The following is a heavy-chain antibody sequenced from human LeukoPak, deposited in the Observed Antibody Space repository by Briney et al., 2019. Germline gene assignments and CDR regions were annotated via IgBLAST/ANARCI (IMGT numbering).Heavy chain of an antibody. Sequence: GASVKVSCKASGYTFTSYYMHWVRQAPGQGLEWMGIINPSGGSTSYAQKFQGRVTMTRDMSTSTVYMELSSLRSEDTAVYYCARDLAVAGTGYSYYMDVWGKGTTVTISS. CDR3: ARDLAVAGTGYSYYMDV. J-gene: IGHJ6*03. D-gene: IGHD6-19*01. CDR1: GYTFTSYY. CDR2: INPSGGST. V-gene: IGHV1-46*01.